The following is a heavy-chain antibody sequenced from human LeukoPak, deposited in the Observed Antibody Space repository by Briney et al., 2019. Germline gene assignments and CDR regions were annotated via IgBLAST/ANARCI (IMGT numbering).Heavy chain of an antibody. J-gene: IGHJ4*02. Sequence: GRSLRLSCAASGFTFSSYAMHWVRQAPGKGLEWVALISYDGSNKYYADSVKGRFTISRDNSKNTLYLQMNSLRAEDTAVYYCASSGSYLDYWGQGTLVTVSS. D-gene: IGHD1-26*01. CDR3: ASSGSYLDY. CDR2: ISYDGSNK. CDR1: GFTFSSYA. V-gene: IGHV3-30-3*01.